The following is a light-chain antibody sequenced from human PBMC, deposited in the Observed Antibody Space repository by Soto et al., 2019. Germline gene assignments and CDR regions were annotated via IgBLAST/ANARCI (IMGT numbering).Light chain of an antibody. CDR1: SSNIGSNT. V-gene: IGLV1-44*01. CDR3: ATWDDSLTAFYV. Sequence: QSVLTQPPSVSGTPGQRVAISCSGSSSNIGSNTVNWYQQLPGTAPKLLIYGNSQRPSGVPDRFSGSKSGTSASLAISGLQSEDEADYYCATWDDSLTAFYVFGTGTKPTVL. J-gene: IGLJ1*01. CDR2: GNS.